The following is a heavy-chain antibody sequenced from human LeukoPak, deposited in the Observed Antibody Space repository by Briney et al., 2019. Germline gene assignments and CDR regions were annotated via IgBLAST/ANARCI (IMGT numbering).Heavy chain of an antibody. D-gene: IGHD3-22*01. CDR1: GFTFSSCG. V-gene: IGHV3-23*01. CDR3: AKDLDSSGYYYSPLDY. J-gene: IGHJ4*02. Sequence: PGGSLRLSCAASGFTFSSCGMSWVRQAPGKGLEWVSALSDSGGSTFYADSVKGRFTISRDNSKNTLYLQLNRLRAEDTAVYYCAKDLDSSGYYYSPLDYWGQGTLVTVSS. CDR2: LSDSGGST.